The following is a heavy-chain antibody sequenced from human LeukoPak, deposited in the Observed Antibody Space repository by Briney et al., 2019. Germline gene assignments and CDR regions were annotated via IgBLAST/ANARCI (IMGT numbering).Heavy chain of an antibody. V-gene: IGHV4-34*01. CDR1: GESFSGYY. CDR3: ARVRPMIASYYYYGMDV. Sequence: SETLSLTCAVYGESFSGYYWSWIRQPPGKGLEWIGEINHSGSTNYNPSLKSRVTISVDTSKNQFSLKLSSVTAADTAVYYCARVRPMIASYYYYGMDVWGQGTTVTVSS. CDR2: INHSGST. D-gene: IGHD3-22*01. J-gene: IGHJ6*02.